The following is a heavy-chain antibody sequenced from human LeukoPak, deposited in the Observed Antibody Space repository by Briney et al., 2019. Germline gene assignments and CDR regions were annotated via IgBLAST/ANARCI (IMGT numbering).Heavy chain of an antibody. CDR2: INHSGST. CDR1: GGSFSGYY. J-gene: IGHJ3*02. Sequence: SGTLSLTCAVYGGSFSGYYWDWIRQPPGKGLEWIGEINHSGSTNYNPSLKSRVTISVDTSKNQFSLKLSSVTAADTAVYYCARGRQHDIWGQGTMVTVSS. CDR3: ARGRQHDI. V-gene: IGHV4-34*01. D-gene: IGHD6-13*01.